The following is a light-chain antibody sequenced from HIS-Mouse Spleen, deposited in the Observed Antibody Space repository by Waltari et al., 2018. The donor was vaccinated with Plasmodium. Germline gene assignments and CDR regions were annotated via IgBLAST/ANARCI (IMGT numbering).Light chain of an antibody. Sequence: DIQMTQSPSTLSASVGDRVTITCRASQSISSWLDWYQQKPGKAPKLLIYKASSLESGVPSRFSGSGSGTEFTLTISSLQPDDFATYYCQQYNNYSWTFGQGTKVEIK. CDR2: KAS. CDR1: QSISSW. CDR3: QQYNNYSWT. V-gene: IGKV1-5*03. J-gene: IGKJ1*01.